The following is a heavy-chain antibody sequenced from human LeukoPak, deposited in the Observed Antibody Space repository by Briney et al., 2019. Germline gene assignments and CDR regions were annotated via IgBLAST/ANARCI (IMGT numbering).Heavy chain of an antibody. Sequence: ASVKVSCKASGGTFSSYDINWVRQATGQGLEWMGWMNPNSGNTGYAQKFQGRVTITRNTSISTAYMELSSLRSEDTAVYYCARVYYYDSSGSDAFDIWGQGTMVTVSS. J-gene: IGHJ3*02. CDR1: GGTFSSYD. V-gene: IGHV1-8*03. CDR3: ARVYYYDSSGSDAFDI. D-gene: IGHD3-22*01. CDR2: MNPNSGNT.